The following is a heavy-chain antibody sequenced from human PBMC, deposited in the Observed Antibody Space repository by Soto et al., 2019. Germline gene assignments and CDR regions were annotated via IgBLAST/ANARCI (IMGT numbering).Heavy chain of an antibody. D-gene: IGHD2-2*01. V-gene: IGHV3-21*04. CDR2: ISSSSSYI. Sequence: GGSLRLSCAASVFTVSSFAMSWVRQAPGKGLEWLSSISSSSSYIYYADSVKGRFTISRDNAKNSLYLQMNSLRAEDTAVYYCARDGSIVVVPAARYYGMDVWGQGTTVTVSS. CDR1: VFTVSSFA. CDR3: ARDGSIVVVPAARYYGMDV. J-gene: IGHJ6*02.